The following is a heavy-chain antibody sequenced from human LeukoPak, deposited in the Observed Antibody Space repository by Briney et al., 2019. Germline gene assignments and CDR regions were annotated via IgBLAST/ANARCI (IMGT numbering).Heavy chain of an antibody. J-gene: IGHJ4*02. V-gene: IGHV1-2*06. Sequence: ASVKVSCKASGYTFTGYYMHWVRQAPGQGLEWKGRINPNSGGTNYAQKFQGRVTMTRDTSISTAYMELSRLRSDDTAVYYCARDQGYYYSDYWGQGTLVTVSS. CDR1: GYTFTGYY. CDR2: INPNSGGT. CDR3: ARDQGYYYSDY. D-gene: IGHD3-22*01.